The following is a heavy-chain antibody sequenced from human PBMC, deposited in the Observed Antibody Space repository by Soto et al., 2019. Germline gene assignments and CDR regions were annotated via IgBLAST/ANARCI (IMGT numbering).Heavy chain of an antibody. D-gene: IGHD3-22*01. CDR2: IYYSGST. CDR3: ARDQHAYYYDIRGFNAFDI. Sequence: SETLSLTCTVSGGSISSGGYYWSWIRQHPGKGLEWIGYIYYSGSTYYNPSLKSRVTISVDTSKNQFSLKLSSVTAADTAVYYCARDQHAYYYDIRGFNAFDIWGQGTMVTVSS. CDR1: GGSISSGGYY. V-gene: IGHV4-31*03. J-gene: IGHJ3*02.